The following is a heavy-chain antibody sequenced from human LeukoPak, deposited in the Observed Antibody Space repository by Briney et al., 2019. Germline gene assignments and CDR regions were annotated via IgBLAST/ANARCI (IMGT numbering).Heavy chain of an antibody. CDR3: ARVSPWGSWYVDY. J-gene: IGHJ4*02. V-gene: IGHV3-48*01. CDR2: ISSSSSTI. Sequence: GGSLRLSCAASGFTFSSYSMNWVRQAPGKGLEWVSYISSSSSTIYYADSVKGRFTISRDNAKNSLYLQMNSLRAEDTAVYYCARVSPWGSWYVDYWGQGTLVTVSS. D-gene: IGHD6-13*01. CDR1: GFTFSSYS.